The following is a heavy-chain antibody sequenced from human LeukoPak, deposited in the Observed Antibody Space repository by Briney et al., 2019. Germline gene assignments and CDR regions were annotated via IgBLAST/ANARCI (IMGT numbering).Heavy chain of an antibody. J-gene: IGHJ3*02. V-gene: IGHV4-39*02. CDR1: DGSIINNNHY. D-gene: IGHD3-22*01. Sequence: SETLPLTCTVSDGSIINNNHYWGWTRQPPGTGLEWIGSISYSGGTAYNPSLRSRVTISVDTSKNQFSLKVNSVTAADTAVYYCAREVEYYDSSGYRPHAFDIWGQGTLVTVSS. CDR3: AREVEYYDSSGYRPHAFDI. CDR2: ISYSGGT.